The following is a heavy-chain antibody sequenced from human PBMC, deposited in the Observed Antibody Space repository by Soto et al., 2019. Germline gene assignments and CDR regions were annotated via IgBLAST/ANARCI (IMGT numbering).Heavy chain of an antibody. CDR3: TRLGVDTAMVYYYYGMDV. D-gene: IGHD5-18*01. V-gene: IGHV3-49*03. CDR2: IRSKAYGGTT. CDR1: GFTFGDYA. J-gene: IGHJ6*02. Sequence: PGGSLRLSCTASGFTFGDYAMSWFRQAPGKGLEWVGFIRSKAYGGTTEYAASVKGRFTISRDDSKSIAYLQMNSLKTEDTAVYYCTRLGVDTAMVYYYYGMDVWGQGTTVTVSS.